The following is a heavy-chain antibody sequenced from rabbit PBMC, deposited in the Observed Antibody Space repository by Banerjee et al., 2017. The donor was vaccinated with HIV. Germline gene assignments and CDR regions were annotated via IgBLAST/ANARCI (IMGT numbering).Heavy chain of an antibody. CDR3: VKEYTYRYDDYRDGNL. V-gene: IGHV1S45*01. CDR1: GFSFSNKYV. D-gene: IGHD2-1*01. CDR2: INTSSGNT. J-gene: IGHJ4*01. Sequence: QQQLEESGGGLVKPEGSLTLSCTASGFSFSNKYVMCWVRQAPGKGLEWIACINTSSGNTVYASWAKGRFTISKTSSTTVTLQMTSLTVADTATYFCVKEYTYRYDDYRDGNLWGPGTLVTVS.